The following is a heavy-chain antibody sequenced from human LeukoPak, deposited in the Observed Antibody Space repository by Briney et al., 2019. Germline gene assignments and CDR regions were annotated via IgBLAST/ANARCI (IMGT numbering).Heavy chain of an antibody. J-gene: IGHJ3*02. Sequence: PSETLSLTCAVYGGSFSAYYWSWIRQPPGKGLEWIGEIVHSGNTKYNPSLKSRVTISVDKSKNQFSLNLTSVTAADTAVYYCARFGSSTWYKGAFDIWGQGTMVTVAS. CDR2: IVHSGNT. CDR3: ARFGSSTWYKGAFDI. V-gene: IGHV4-34*12. D-gene: IGHD1-1*01. CDR1: GGSFSAYY.